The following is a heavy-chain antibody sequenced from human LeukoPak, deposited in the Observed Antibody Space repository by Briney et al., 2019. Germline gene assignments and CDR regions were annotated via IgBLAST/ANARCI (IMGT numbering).Heavy chain of an antibody. CDR2: IYYSGST. J-gene: IGHJ5*02. Sequence: SETLSLTCTVSGGSISSYYWSWIRQPPGKGLECIGYIYYSGSTNYNPSLKSRVTISVDTSKNQFSLKLSSVTAADTAVYYCAREGGPHYYDSRGKNWFDPWGQGTLVTVSS. V-gene: IGHV4-59*01. D-gene: IGHD3-22*01. CDR3: AREGGPHYYDSRGKNWFDP. CDR1: GGSISSYY.